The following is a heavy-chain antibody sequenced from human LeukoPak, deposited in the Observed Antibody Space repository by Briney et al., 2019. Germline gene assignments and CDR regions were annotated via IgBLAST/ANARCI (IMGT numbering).Heavy chain of an antibody. Sequence: PGGSLRLSCAAGGFPFGDYALSWFRQAPGKGLNWVGYIRSAVYGGTTETAASLKDRFTVSRDDSKSVVYLQMSSLKTDDTAIYYCSRIGNAGIDYWGQGTLVTVS. D-gene: IGHD3-10*01. V-gene: IGHV3-49*03. CDR2: IRSAVYGGTT. CDR3: SRIGNAGIDY. CDR1: GFPFGDYA. J-gene: IGHJ4*02.